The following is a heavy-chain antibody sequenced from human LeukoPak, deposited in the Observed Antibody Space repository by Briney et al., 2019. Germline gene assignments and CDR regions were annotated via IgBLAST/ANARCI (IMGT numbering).Heavy chain of an antibody. Sequence: WASVKVSCKASGYTFTSYGISWVRQAPGQGLEWMGWISAYNGNTNYAQKLQGRVTMTTDTSTSTAYMELRSLRSDDTAVYYCARDPRSHSSSWYCPTGYWGQGPLVTVSS. V-gene: IGHV1-18*01. CDR2: ISAYNGNT. CDR1: GYTFTSYG. CDR3: ARDPRSHSSSWYCPTGY. J-gene: IGHJ4*02. D-gene: IGHD6-13*01.